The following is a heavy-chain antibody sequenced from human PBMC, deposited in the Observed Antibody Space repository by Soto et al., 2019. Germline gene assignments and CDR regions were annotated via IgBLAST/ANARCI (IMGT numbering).Heavy chain of an antibody. D-gene: IGHD2-8*01. CDR1: GYSFTDYH. J-gene: IGHJ6*02. CDR3: ARGHSTDCSNGVCSFFYNHEMDV. CDR2: INPKSGGT. V-gene: IGHV1-2*04. Sequence: ASVKVSCKASGYSFTDYHIHWVRQAPGQGLEWLGRINPKSGGTSTAQKFQGWVTMTRDRSISTVHMELTRLRSDDTAVYFCARGHSTDCSNGVCSFFYNHEMDVWGQGTTVTV.